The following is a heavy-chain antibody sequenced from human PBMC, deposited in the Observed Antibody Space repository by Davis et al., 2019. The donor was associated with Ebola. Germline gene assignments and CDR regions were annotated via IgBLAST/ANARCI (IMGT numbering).Heavy chain of an antibody. V-gene: IGHV3-23*01. Sequence: PGGSLRLSCAASGFTFNNYAMSWVRQAPGKGLEWVSAISDTGGSTYYADSVKGRFTISRDNSKNTLYLQMNSLRAEDTAVYYCAKDLLYGSGSYYNRYYGMDVWGQGTTVTVSS. CDR2: ISDTGGST. CDR1: GFTFNNYA. J-gene: IGHJ6*02. D-gene: IGHD3-10*01. CDR3: AKDLLYGSGSYYNRYYGMDV.